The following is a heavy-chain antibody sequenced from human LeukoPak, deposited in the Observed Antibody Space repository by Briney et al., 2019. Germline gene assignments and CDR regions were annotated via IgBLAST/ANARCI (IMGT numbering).Heavy chain of an antibody. D-gene: IGHD3-10*01. CDR1: GFTFSSYW. J-gene: IGHJ4*02. CDR3: ARASGSGGLPEDY. V-gene: IGHV3-7*01. CDR2: IKQDGSEK. Sequence: PGGSLRLSCAASGFTFSSYWMSWVRQAPGKGLEWVANIKQDGSEKYYVDSVKGRFTISRDNAKNSLYLQMNSLRAEDTAVYYCARASGSGGLPEDYWGQGTLVTVSS.